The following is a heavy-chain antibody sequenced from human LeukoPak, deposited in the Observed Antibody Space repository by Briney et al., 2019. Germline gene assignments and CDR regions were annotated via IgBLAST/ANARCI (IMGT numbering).Heavy chain of an antibody. CDR2: INHSGST. V-gene: IGHV4-34*01. CDR3: ARTLWGFDY. Sequence: SETLSLTCAVYGGSFSDYYWSWIRQPPGKGLEWIGEINHSGSTNYNPSLKSRVTISVDTSKNQFSLKLSSVTAADTAVYYCARTLWGFDYWGQGTLVTVSS. CDR1: GGSFSDYY. D-gene: IGHD3-16*01. J-gene: IGHJ4*02.